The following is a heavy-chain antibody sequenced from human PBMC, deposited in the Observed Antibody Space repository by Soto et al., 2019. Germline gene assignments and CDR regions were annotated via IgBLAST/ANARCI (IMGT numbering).Heavy chain of an antibody. Sequence: GGSLRLSCAASGFTFSSFAISWVRQAPGKGLEWVSTINKSGGSTYYADSVKGRFTIYRDNSKKMLFLQINGLRAEDTAVYYCAKDPPTTGTTFDYWGRGTLVTVSP. CDR2: INKSGGST. CDR3: AKDPPTTGTTFDY. V-gene: IGHV3-23*01. D-gene: IGHD1-1*01. CDR1: GFTFSSFA. J-gene: IGHJ4*02.